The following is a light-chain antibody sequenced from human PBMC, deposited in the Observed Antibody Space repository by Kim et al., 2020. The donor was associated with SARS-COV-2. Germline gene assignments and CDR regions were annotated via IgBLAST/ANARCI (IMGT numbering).Light chain of an antibody. V-gene: IGKV3-15*01. J-gene: IGKJ2*01. CDR2: AAS. CDR1: QSVRSN. CDR3: QQYTNWPPEYT. Sequence: SPGERATLSCRASQSVRSNLAWYQQKPGQAPRLLIHAASTRATGIPARFSGSGSGTEFTLTISSLQSEDFAVYYCQQYTNWPPEYTFGQGTKLEI.